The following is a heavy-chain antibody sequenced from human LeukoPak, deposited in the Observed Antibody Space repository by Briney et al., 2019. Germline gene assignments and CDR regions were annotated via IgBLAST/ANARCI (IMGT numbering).Heavy chain of an antibody. CDR1: GGSINNYF. V-gene: IGHV4-59*08. D-gene: IGHD1-14*01. CDR2: IFFSGRT. Sequence: KTSENLSLTCTVSGGSINNYFWSWIRQSPGKGLEWIGYIFFSGRTNYNPSLKSRVTISVDTSKNQFSLRLSSVTAADTAVYYCARQMGTSRFDFWGQGTLVTVSS. J-gene: IGHJ4*02. CDR3: ARQMGTSRFDF.